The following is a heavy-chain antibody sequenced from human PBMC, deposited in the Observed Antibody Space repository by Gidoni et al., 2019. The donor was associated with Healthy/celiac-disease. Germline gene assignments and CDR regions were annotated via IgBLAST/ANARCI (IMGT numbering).Heavy chain of an antibody. Sequence: QVQLVQSGAEVTKPGASVKVSCKASGYTFTGYAMHWVRPAPGQGLEWMGLINPNSVGTNYAQKFQGRVTMTRDTSISTAYMELSRLRSDDTAVYYCARGASMLYPTLDYWGQGTLVTVSS. D-gene: IGHD2-8*01. CDR2: INPNSVGT. CDR1: GYTFTGYA. V-gene: IGHV1-2*02. CDR3: ARGASMLYPTLDY. J-gene: IGHJ4*02.